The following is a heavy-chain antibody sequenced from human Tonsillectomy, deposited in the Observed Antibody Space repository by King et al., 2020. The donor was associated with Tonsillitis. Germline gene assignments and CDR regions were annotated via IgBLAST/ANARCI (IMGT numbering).Heavy chain of an antibody. Sequence: QLQESGPGLVKPSQTLSLTCTVSYYSISSGSYWGWIRQPPGKGLEWIGSIFHSGNTYYNPSLKTRVTISVDTSKNQFSLRLSSVTAADTAVYYCARDSDGSNPGYFDPWGRGTLVTVSS. CDR1: YYSISSGSY. V-gene: IGHV4-38-2*02. D-gene: IGHD5-24*01. CDR2: IFHSGNT. J-gene: IGHJ2*01. CDR3: ARDSDGSNPGYFDP.